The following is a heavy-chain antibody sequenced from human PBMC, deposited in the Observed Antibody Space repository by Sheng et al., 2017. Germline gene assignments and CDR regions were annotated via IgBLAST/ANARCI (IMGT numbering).Heavy chain of an antibody. CDR1: GFTFNGYE. J-gene: IGHJ4*02. CDR2: ISSGGSII. CDR3: ARGNFGSSWFQ. V-gene: IGHV3-48*03. D-gene: IGHD6-13*01. Sequence: EVQLVESGGGLVQPGGSLRLSCAASGFTFNGYEMNWVRQAPGKGLEWVSFISSGGSIIYYADSVKGRFTISRDNAKNSLYLQMNSLRAEDTAFYYCARGNFGSSWFQWGQGTLVTVSS.